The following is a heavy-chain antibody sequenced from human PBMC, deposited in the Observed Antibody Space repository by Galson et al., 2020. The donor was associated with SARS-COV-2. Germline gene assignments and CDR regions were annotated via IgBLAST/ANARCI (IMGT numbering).Heavy chain of an antibody. CDR1: GGSINNYY. CDR2: IYPSGTT. CDR3: ARHLRTMDRGIITTYYYYAMDV. D-gene: IGHD3-10*01. Sequence: ASETLSLTCGVSGGSINNYYWSWVRQPPGKGPEWIGYIYPSGTTSSNPSLGSRVTISLDASRSQIFLRLTSVTAADTAVYYCARHLRTMDRGIITTYYYYAMDVWGQGTKVTVSS. J-gene: IGHJ6*02. V-gene: IGHV4-4*09.